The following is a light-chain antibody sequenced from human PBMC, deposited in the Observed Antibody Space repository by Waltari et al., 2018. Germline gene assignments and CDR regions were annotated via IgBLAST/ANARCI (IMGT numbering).Light chain of an antibody. V-gene: IGKV3-11*01. CDR2: AAS. J-gene: IGKJ1*01. CDR3: QQRSNWPRT. CDR1: QSVSSY. Sequence: EIVLTQSPATLSLSPGERATLSCRASQSVSSYLAWYQQKPGQDPRLLIYAASTRATGIPARFSGSGSGTGFTLTIRSLEPEDFAVYYCQQRSNWPRTFGQGTKVEIK.